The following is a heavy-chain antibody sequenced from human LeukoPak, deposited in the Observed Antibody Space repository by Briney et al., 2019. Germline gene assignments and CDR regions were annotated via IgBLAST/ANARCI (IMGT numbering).Heavy chain of an antibody. J-gene: IGHJ3*02. CDR2: INTNTGNP. CDR3: ARVHGYSSSWYRADDAFDI. CDR1: GYTFTGYY. Sequence: EASVKVSCKASGYTFTGYYMHWVRQAPGQGLEWMGWINTNTGNPTYAQGFTGRFVFSLDTSVSTAYLQISSLKAEDTAVYYCARVHGYSSSWYRADDAFDIWGQGTMVTVSS. D-gene: IGHD6-13*01. V-gene: IGHV7-4-1*02.